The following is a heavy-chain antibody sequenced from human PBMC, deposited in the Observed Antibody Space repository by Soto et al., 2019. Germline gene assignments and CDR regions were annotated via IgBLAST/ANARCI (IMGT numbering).Heavy chain of an antibody. Sequence: EVQLVESGGGVIQPGESLRLSCAASGFIVTSNYISWVRQAPGKGLEWVSVTYSSGNTDYAVSVKGRFTISRDNSKNTLYLQMNSLRAEDTAVYYCASRGGGNSLWYFDLWGRGTLVTVSS. V-gene: IGHV3-53*01. CDR1: GFIVTSNY. CDR3: ASRGGGNSLWYFDL. CDR2: TYSSGNT. J-gene: IGHJ2*01. D-gene: IGHD2-21*02.